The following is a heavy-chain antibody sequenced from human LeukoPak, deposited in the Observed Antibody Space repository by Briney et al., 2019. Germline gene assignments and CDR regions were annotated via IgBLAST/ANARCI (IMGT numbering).Heavy chain of an antibody. Sequence: GGSLRLSCAASGFTFSTSAMNWVRQAPGKGLEWVSSILGGAGDSTYYADSVKGRSTVSRDNSKNTLYLHVSSLRAEDTAVYYCAKPLTGTISYINVWGKGTMVAVSS. J-gene: IGHJ6*03. CDR3: AKPLTGTISYINV. V-gene: IGHV3-23*01. CDR2: ILGGAGDST. CDR1: GFTFSTSA. D-gene: IGHD1-7*01.